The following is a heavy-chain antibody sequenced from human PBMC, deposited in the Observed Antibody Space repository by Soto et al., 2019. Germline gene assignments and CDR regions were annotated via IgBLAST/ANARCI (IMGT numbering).Heavy chain of an antibody. J-gene: IGHJ4*02. CDR3: ARDLGGWTDY. CDR2: INAGNGNT. CDR1: GYTFTSYA. V-gene: IGHV1-3*01. Sequence: QVQLVQSGAEVKKPGASVKVSCKASGYTFTSYAMQWVRQAPGQRREWMGWINAGNGNTKYSQKFQGRVTITSDTSAITDYMEMSSLRAEDTAVYYCARDLGGWTDYWGQGTLVTVSS. D-gene: IGHD6-19*01.